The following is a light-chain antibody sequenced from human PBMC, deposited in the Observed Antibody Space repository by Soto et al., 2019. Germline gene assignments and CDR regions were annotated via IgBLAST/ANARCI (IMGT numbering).Light chain of an antibody. CDR2: EVS. CDR1: GSDVGGYKY. V-gene: IGLV2-14*01. J-gene: IGLJ1*01. CDR3: TSYTSSITYV. Sequence: QSVLTQPASVSGSPGQSITISCTGTGSDVGGYKYVSWYQHHPGKAPKLMIYEVSNRPSGVSNRFSGSKSGNTASLTISGLQAEDEADYYCTSYTSSITYVFGTGTKVTVL.